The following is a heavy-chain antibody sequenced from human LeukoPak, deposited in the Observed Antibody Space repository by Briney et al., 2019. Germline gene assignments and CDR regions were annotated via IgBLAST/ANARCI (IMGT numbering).Heavy chain of an antibody. CDR1: GGSISSYY. J-gene: IGHJ4*02. V-gene: IGHV4-59*01. D-gene: IGHD6-19*01. Sequence: SEILSLTCTVSGGSISSYYWSWIRQPPGKGLEWIGYIYYSGSTNYNPSLKSRVTISVDTSKNQFSLKLSSVIAADTAVYYCAAYYSSGLFDYWGQGTLVTVSS. CDR3: AAYYSSGLFDY. CDR2: IYYSGST.